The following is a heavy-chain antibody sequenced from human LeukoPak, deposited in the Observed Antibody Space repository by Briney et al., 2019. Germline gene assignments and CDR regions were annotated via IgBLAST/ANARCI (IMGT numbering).Heavy chain of an antibody. D-gene: IGHD2-15*01. CDR3: ARRGPLSGMDAFDI. Sequence: SVKVSCKASGGTFSSYAISWVRQAPGQGLEWMGRIIPILGIANYAQKFQGRVTITADKSTSTAYMELSSLRSEDTAVYYCARRGPLSGMDAFDIWGQGTMVTVSS. J-gene: IGHJ3*02. V-gene: IGHV1-69*04. CDR1: GGTFSSYA. CDR2: IIPILGIA.